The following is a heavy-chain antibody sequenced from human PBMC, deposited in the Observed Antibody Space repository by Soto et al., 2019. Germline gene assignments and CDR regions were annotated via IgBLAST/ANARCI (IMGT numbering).Heavy chain of an antibody. D-gene: IGHD3-3*01. CDR1: GFTVSSNY. Sequence: EVQLVESGGGLIQPGGSLRLSCAASGFTVSSNYMSWVRQAPGKGLEWVSAISGSGGSTYYADSVKGRFTISRDNSKNTLYLQMNSLRAEDTAVYYCARVDAMAIFGVALYFDYWGQGTLVTVSS. V-gene: IGHV3-23*04. CDR2: SGSGGST. J-gene: IGHJ4*02. CDR3: ARVDAMAIFGVALYFDY.